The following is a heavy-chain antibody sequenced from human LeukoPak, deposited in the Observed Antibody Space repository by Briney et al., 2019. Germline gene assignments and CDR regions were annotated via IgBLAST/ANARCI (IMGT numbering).Heavy chain of an antibody. D-gene: IGHD3-22*01. CDR3: AKDHRDSSGYYPFDY. Sequence: PGGSLRLSCAASGFTFSSYAMSWVRQAPGKGLEWVSAISGSGGSTYYADSVKGRFTISRDNSKNMLYLQMNGLRAEDTAVYYCAKDHRDSSGYYPFDYWGQGTLVTVSS. CDR1: GFTFSSYA. CDR2: ISGSGGST. V-gene: IGHV3-23*01. J-gene: IGHJ4*02.